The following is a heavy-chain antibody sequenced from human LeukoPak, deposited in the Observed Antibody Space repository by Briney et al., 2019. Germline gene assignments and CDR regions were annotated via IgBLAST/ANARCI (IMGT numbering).Heavy chain of an antibody. CDR1: GYTFTSYD. D-gene: IGHD2-2*01. CDR3: ARSLRVPAAPIQYYFDY. V-gene: IGHV1-8*01. J-gene: IGHJ4*02. CDR2: MNPNSGNT. Sequence: GASVKVSCKASGYTFTSYDINWVRQATGQGLEWMGWMNPNSGNTGYAQKFQGRVTMTRNTSISTAYMELSSLRSEDTAVYYCARSLRVPAAPIQYYFDYWGQGTLVTVSS.